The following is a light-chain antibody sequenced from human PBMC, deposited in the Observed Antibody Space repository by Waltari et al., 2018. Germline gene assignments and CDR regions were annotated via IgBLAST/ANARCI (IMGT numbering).Light chain of an antibody. CDR2: AAS. V-gene: IGKV3-11*01. CDR1: QSVGSY. J-gene: IGKJ3*01. Sequence: EIVLTQSPATLSLSPGERATLSCRASQSVGSYLAGYQPKPGQAPRLLIYAASNRATGIPARFSGSGSGTDFTLTINSLEPEDFAVYYCQHRGHWPPDATFGPGTKVDIK. CDR3: QHRGHWPPDAT.